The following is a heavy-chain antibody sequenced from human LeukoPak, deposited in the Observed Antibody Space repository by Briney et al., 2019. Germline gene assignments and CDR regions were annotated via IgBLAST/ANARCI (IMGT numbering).Heavy chain of an antibody. CDR1: GFTFSSYG. J-gene: IGHJ4*02. CDR3: AKDSGSGYYSIDY. V-gene: IGHV3-30*02. CDR2: IRYDGSNK. D-gene: IGHD3-22*01. Sequence: GGSLRLSCAASGFTFSSYGMHWVRQAPGKGLEWVAFIRYDGSNKYYADSVKGRFTIYRDNSKNTLYLQMNSLRAEDTAVYYCAKDSGSGYYSIDYWGQGTLVTVSS.